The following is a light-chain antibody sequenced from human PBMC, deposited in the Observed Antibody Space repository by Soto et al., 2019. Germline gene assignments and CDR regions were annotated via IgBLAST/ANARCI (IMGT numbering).Light chain of an antibody. Sequence: QSVLTQPPSASGTPGQRVTISCSGSSSNIGSTYVYWYQLLPGTAPKLLIYTNDQRPSGVPIRFSGSKSDTSASLAISGLRSEDEATYYCAAWYDSLSAWVFGGGTKVTVL. CDR2: TND. CDR3: AAWYDSLSAWV. J-gene: IGLJ3*02. CDR1: SSNIGSTY. V-gene: IGLV1-47*01.